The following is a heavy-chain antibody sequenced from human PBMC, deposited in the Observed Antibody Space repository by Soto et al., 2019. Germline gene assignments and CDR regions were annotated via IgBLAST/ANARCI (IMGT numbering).Heavy chain of an antibody. CDR1: WFPLSTNVIC. CDR3: AHHPTYYYYYGMDV. V-gene: IGHV2-70*12. J-gene: IGHJ6*02. D-gene: IGHD4-17*01. Sequence: SGPTLVNPTQTLTLNCTFSWFPLSTNVICVSWIRQPPGKALEWLARIDWDDDKYYSTSLKTRLTISKDTSKNQVVLTMTNMDPVDTATYYCAHHPTYYYYYGMDVWGQGTTVNVSS. CDR2: IDWDDDK.